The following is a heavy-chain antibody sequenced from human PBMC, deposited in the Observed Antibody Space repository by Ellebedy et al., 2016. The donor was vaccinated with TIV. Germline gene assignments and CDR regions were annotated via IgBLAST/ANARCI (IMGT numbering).Heavy chain of an antibody. D-gene: IGHD3-22*01. Sequence: MPSETLSLTCTVSGASITSSGYYWGWIRQPPGKGLEWIGSIYYSGSTYYNPSLNSRVTISVDTSKKQFPLKLSSVTAADTAVYYCARSSMIVVVPFDYWGQGTLVTVSS. CDR3: ARSSMIVVVPFDY. V-gene: IGHV4-39*01. CDR1: GASITSSGYY. CDR2: IYYSGST. J-gene: IGHJ4*02.